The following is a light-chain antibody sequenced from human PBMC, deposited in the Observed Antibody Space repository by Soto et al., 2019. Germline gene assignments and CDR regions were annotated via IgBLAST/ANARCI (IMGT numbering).Light chain of an antibody. V-gene: IGKV3D-15*01. CDR3: QHYYKWPPAWT. CDR2: DVA. CDR1: QSVDSS. Sequence: DIVMTQSPDILSVSPGQRVILSCTTSQSVDSSLAWYQQLPGQAPRLLIYDVAIRATGIPDRFSGSGSGTEFTLTLSSLQSEDIAIYYCQHYYKWPPAWTFGQGTKVEIK. J-gene: IGKJ1*01.